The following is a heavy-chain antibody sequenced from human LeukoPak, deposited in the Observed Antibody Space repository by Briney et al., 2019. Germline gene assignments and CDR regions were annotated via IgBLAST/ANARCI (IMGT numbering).Heavy chain of an antibody. V-gene: IGHV3-23*01. CDR1: GFTFSSYV. J-gene: IGHJ5*02. CDR2: ISGSGGNT. D-gene: IGHD1-26*01. CDR3: AKSGSSSPDH. Sequence: GGSLRLSCAASGFTFSSYVMSWVRQAPGKGLGWVSAISGSGGNTYYADSVKGRFSISRDNSKNTLYLQVNSLRVEDTAIYYCAKSGSSSPDHWGQGTLVTVSS.